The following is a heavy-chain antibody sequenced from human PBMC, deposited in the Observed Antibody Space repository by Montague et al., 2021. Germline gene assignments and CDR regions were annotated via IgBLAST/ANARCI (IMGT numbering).Heavy chain of an antibody. CDR3: ARGRLATGDFDY. Sequence: TLSLTCTVSGDSLSSVGYSWTWIRQHPGKGLEWIVYMYYSGSTYYNPSLKSRVTISGDTSKNHFSLRLTSVTAADTAGYYCARGRLATGDFDYWGQGTLVTVSS. V-gene: IGHV4-31*03. J-gene: IGHJ4*02. CDR2: MYYSGST. CDR1: GDSLSSVGYS. D-gene: IGHD6-13*01.